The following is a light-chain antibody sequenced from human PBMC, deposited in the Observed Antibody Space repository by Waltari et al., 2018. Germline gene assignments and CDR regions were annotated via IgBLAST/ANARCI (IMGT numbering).Light chain of an antibody. CDR2: EAT. V-gene: IGLV2-23*01. Sequence: QSALTQPASVSGSPGQSVTISCTGTYYDIGNYDLVSWYQQYPGKAPRLIIYEATSRPSCVSHRFSASKLVTTAALTISGLQTEDEAHYYCCSYAGENTMIFGGRTRLTVL. CDR3: CSYAGENTMI. J-gene: IGLJ2*01. CDR1: YYDIGNYDL.